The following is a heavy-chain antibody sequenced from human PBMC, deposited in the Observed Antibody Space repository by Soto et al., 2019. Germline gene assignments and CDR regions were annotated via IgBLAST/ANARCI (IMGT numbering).Heavy chain of an antibody. CDR1: GFTFSSYG. J-gene: IGHJ2*01. CDR2: IWYDGSNK. D-gene: IGHD3-16*01. V-gene: IGHV3-33*01. CDR3: ASGGTGSYWYCDL. Sequence: QVQLVESGGGVVQPGRSLRLSCAASGFTFSSYGMHWVRQAPGKGLEWVAVIWYDGSNKYYADSVKGRFTISRDNSKNTLYLQMNSLRAEDTAVYYCASGGTGSYWYCDLWGRGTLVTVSS.